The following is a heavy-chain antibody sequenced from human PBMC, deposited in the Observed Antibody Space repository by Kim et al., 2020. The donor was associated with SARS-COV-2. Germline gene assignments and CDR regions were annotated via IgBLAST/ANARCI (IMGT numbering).Heavy chain of an antibody. V-gene: IGHV1-2*04. CDR1: GYTFTGYY. J-gene: IGHJ6*02. D-gene: IGHD6-19*01. Sequence: ASVKVSCKASGYTFTGYYMHWVRQAPGQGLEWMGWINPNSGGTNYAQKFQGWVTMTRDTSISTAYMELSRLRSDDTAVYYCARGTYRGGGWYDHHYYYGMDVWGQGTTVTVSS. CDR3: ARGTYRGGGWYDHHYYYGMDV. CDR2: INPNSGGT.